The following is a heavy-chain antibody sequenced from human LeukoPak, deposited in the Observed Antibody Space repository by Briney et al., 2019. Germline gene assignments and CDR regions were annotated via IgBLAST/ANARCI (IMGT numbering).Heavy chain of an antibody. CDR1: GGSISSYY. D-gene: IGHD3-22*01. CDR3: ARMYYYDSSGYYYVPYFDY. V-gene: IGHV4-59*08. J-gene: IGHJ4*02. Sequence: NPSETLSLTCTVSGGSISSYYWSWIRQPPGKGLEWIGYIYYSGSTNYNPSLKSRVTISVDTSKNQFSLKLSPVTAADTAVYYCARMYYYDSSGYYYVPYFDYWGQGTLVTVSS. CDR2: IYYSGST.